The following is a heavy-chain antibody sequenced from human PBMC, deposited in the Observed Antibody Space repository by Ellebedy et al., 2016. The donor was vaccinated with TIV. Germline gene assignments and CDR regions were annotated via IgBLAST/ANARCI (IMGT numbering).Heavy chain of an antibody. CDR1: GYSFTNFY. CDR3: ASDGYYDSSDYYY. CDR2: NSAYNGNT. Sequence: AASVKVSCKASGYSFTNFYMHWVRHAPGQGLEWMGWNSAYNGNTNYAQKLQGRITMTTDTSTSTAYMELRSLRSDDTAVYYCASDGYYDSSDYYYWGKGTLVTVSS. D-gene: IGHD3-22*01. J-gene: IGHJ4*02. V-gene: IGHV1-18*04.